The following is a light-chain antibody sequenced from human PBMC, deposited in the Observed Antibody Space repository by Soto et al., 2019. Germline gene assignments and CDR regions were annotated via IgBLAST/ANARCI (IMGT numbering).Light chain of an antibody. J-gene: IGKJ1*01. CDR3: QQYGSSPRT. CDR1: QSVTSSY. V-gene: IGKV3-20*01. CDR2: GAS. Sequence: EIVLTQSPGTLSLSPGERATLSCRASQSVTSSYLAWYQQKPGQAPRLLIYGASSRATGIPDRFSGRGSGTDFILTISRLEPEDFEVYYCQQYGSSPRTFGQGTKVDI.